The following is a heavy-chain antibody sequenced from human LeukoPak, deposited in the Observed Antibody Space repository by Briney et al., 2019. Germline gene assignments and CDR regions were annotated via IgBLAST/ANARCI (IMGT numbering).Heavy chain of an antibody. J-gene: IGHJ4*02. CDR2: ISSSGSTI. Sequence: GGSLRLSCAVSGFTFSSYEMNWVRQAPGKGLEWVSYISSSGSTIYYADSVKGRFTISRDNAKNSLYLQMNSLRAEDTAVYYCAGREISYYYDSSGSQWGQGTLVTVSS. CDR1: GFTFSSYE. CDR3: AGREISYYYDSSGSQ. D-gene: IGHD3-22*01. V-gene: IGHV3-48*03.